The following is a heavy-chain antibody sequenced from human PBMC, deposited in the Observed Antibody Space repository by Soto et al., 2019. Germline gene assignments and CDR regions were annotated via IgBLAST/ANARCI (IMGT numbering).Heavy chain of an antibody. CDR1: GYTFTGHY. CDR2: INPNSVGT. J-gene: IGHJ3*02. D-gene: IGHD3-10*01. Sequence: ASVKVSCKASGYTFTGHYMHCVLQSPGQGLEWMGWINPNSVGTNYAQKFQGRVTMTRDTSISTAYMELSRLRSDDTAVYYCAREPMVRAAHGFDIWGQGTMVTVSS. CDR3: AREPMVRAAHGFDI. V-gene: IGHV1-2*02.